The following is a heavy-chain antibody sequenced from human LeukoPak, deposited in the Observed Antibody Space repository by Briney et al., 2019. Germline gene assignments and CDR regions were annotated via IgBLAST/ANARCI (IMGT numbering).Heavy chain of an antibody. V-gene: IGHV3-30*04. CDR3: ASLSSGPEDWFDP. D-gene: IGHD6-19*01. J-gene: IGHJ5*02. CDR2: ISYDGSNK. Sequence: GGSLRLSCAASGFTFSSYAMHWVRQAPGKGLEWVAVISYDGSNKYYADSVKGRFTISRDNSKNTLYLQMNSLRAEDTAVYYCASLSSGPEDWFDPWGQGTLVTVSS. CDR1: GFTFSSYA.